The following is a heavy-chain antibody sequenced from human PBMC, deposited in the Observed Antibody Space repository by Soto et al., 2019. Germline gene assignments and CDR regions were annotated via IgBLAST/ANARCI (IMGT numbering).Heavy chain of an antibody. CDR3: ARGGLTDYFDY. J-gene: IGHJ4*02. CDR1: GFTFSSYG. CDR2: IWYDGSNK. V-gene: IGHV3-33*01. D-gene: IGHD2-21*02. Sequence: QVQLVESGGGVVQPGRSLRLSCAASGFTFSSYGMHWVRQAPGKGLEWVAVIWYDGSNKYYADSVKGRFTISSDNSKNTLYLQMNSLRAEDTAVYYCARGGLTDYFDYWGQGTLVTVSS.